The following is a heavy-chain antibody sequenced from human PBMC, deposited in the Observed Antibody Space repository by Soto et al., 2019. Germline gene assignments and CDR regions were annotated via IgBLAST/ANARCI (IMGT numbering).Heavy chain of an antibody. CDR1: GGSVSSGSYY. D-gene: IGHD3-10*01. V-gene: IGHV4-61*01. J-gene: IGHJ6*02. Sequence: PSETLSLTCTVSGGSVSSGSYYWSWIRQPPGKGLEWIGYIYYSGSTNYNPSLKSRVTISVDTSKNQFSLKLSSVTAADAAVYYCARATMVRGVSYGMDVCGQGTTVTVSS. CDR2: IYYSGST. CDR3: ARATMVRGVSYGMDV.